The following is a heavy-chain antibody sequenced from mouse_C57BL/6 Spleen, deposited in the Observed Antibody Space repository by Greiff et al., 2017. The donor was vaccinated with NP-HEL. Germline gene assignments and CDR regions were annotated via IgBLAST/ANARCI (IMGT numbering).Heavy chain of an antibody. J-gene: IGHJ1*03. CDR1: GYTFTSYW. CDR2: IDPSDSYT. D-gene: IGHD1-1*01. CDR3: ARSYYYGSGRYFDV. V-gene: IGHV1-69*01. Sequence: VQLQQPGAELVMPGASVKLSCKASGYTFTSYWMHWVKQRPGQGLEWIGEIDPSDSYTNYNQKFKGKSTLTVDKSSSTAYMQLSSLTSEDSAVYYCARSYYYGSGRYFDVWGTGTTVTVSS.